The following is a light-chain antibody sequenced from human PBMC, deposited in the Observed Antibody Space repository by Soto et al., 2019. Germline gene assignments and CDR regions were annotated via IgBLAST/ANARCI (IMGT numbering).Light chain of an antibody. CDR3: QPYGSSPL. Sequence: EIVLTQSPGILSLSPGERATLSCRASQGLSSGYLAWYQQKPGLAPSLLIYDASIRATGIPDRFSGTGSGTDFTRTISRQETEDFAVYFCQPYGSSPLFGPGNNVDL. CDR1: QGLSSGY. J-gene: IGKJ3*01. CDR2: DAS. V-gene: IGKV3-20*01.